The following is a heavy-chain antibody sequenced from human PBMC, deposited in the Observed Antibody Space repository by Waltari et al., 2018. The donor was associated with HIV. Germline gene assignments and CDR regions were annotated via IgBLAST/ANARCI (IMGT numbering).Heavy chain of an antibody. D-gene: IGHD2-15*01. J-gene: IGHJ4*02. CDR3: ARDGYCSGGSCYSSDY. CDR1: GGTFSSYA. CDR2: IIPILGIA. V-gene: IGHV1-69*04. Sequence: QVQLVQSGAEVKKPGSSVKVSCKASGGTFSSYAISWVRQARGQGLEWMGRIIPILGIANYAQKFQGRVTITADKSTSTAYMELSSLRSEDTAVYYCARDGYCSGGSCYSSDYWGQGTLVTVSS.